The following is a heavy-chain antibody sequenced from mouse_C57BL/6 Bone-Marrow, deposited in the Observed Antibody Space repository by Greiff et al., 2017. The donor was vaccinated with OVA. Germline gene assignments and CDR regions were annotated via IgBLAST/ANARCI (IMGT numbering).Heavy chain of an antibody. CDR3: ARYSPYYYGSSYFYWYFDV. Sequence: VMLVESGAELMKPGASVKLSCKATGYTFTGYWIEWVKQRPGHGLEWIGEILPGSGSTNYNEKFKGKATFTADTSSNTAYMQLSSLTTEDSASYDCARYSPYYYGSSYFYWYFDVWGTGTTVTVSS. J-gene: IGHJ1*03. V-gene: IGHV1-9*01. CDR2: ILPGSGST. CDR1: GYTFTGYW. D-gene: IGHD1-1*01.